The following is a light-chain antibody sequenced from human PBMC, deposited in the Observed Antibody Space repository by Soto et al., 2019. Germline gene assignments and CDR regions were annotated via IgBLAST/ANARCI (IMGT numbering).Light chain of an antibody. V-gene: IGLV2-14*03. CDR1: TSDIDDYNY. Sequence: QSALPQPAYVSGSPGPSITIYNTGTTSDIDDYNYVSWYQQHPCKATKLMIYDVNIRPSGVSNRFSVSKSGNTASLTISGLQAEDEDDYYCASWITSSTTIFAGGTKGTVL. J-gene: IGLJ2*01. CDR2: DVN. CDR3: ASWITSSTTI.